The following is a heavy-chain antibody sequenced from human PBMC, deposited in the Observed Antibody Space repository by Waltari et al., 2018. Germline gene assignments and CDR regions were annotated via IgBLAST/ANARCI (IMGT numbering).Heavy chain of an antibody. D-gene: IGHD6-19*01. J-gene: IGHJ2*01. Sequence: QVQLQESGPGLVKPSETLSLTCAVSGYSISRGYYWGWIRQPPGKGLEWIGSIYHSGSTYYNPSLKSRVTISVDTSKNQFSLKLSSVTAADTAVYYCARVMSQQWLVWYFDLWGRGTLVTVSS. V-gene: IGHV4-38-2*01. CDR2: IYHSGST. CDR3: ARVMSQQWLVWYFDL. CDR1: GYSISRGYY.